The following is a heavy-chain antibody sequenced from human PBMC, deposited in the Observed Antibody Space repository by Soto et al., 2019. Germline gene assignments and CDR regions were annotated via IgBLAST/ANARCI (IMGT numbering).Heavy chain of an antibody. J-gene: IGHJ4*01. CDR2: VKSKADGGSG. CDR3: TTDSRTTLPEIRFDY. CDR1: GFPFNNAW. V-gene: IGHV3-15*07. Sequence: GGSLRLPCAASGFPFNNAWINWVRQVPGRGLEWVGRVKSKADGGSGDYAAPVKGRFVVSRDDSKDIVYLQMNSLKIEDTGVYYCTTDSRTTLPEIRFDYWGHGTQVTVSS. D-gene: IGHD1-26*01.